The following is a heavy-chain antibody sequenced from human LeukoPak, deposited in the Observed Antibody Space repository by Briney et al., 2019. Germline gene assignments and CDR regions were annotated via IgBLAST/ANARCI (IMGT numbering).Heavy chain of an antibody. V-gene: IGHV3-74*01. J-gene: IGHJ4*02. Sequence: GGSLRLSCAASGFTFSRYWMHWVRQAPGKGLVWVSRINSDGRSTSYADSVKGRFTISRDNAKNTLYLQMNSLRAEDTAVYYCASASSSGWFSHFDYWGQGTLVTVSS. CDR3: ASASSSGWFSHFDY. CDR1: GFTFSRYW. CDR2: INSDGRST. D-gene: IGHD6-19*01.